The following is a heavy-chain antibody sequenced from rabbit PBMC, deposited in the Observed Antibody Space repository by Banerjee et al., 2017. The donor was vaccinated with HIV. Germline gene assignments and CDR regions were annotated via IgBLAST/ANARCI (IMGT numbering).Heavy chain of an antibody. D-gene: IGHD7-1*01. V-gene: IGHV1S45*01. Sequence: QEQLEESGGGLVKPEGSLTLTCKASGFDFRRYYMCWVRQAPGKGLEWIACINTSSGNTVYATWAKGRFTISKASWTTVTLQMTSLTAADTASYFCARDSYAGYAAYGYGLNLWGPGTLVTVS. CDR2: INTSSGNT. CDR1: GFDFRRYY. CDR3: ARDSYAGYAAYGYGLNL. J-gene: IGHJ4*01.